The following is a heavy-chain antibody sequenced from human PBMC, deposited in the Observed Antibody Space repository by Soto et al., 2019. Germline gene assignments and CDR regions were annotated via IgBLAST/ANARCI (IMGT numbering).Heavy chain of an antibody. J-gene: IGHJ6*02. V-gene: IGHV5-51*01. CDR3: ARPRSGSYGLDYYGMEV. D-gene: IGHD3-10*01. CDR2: IYVGDSDT. CDR1: WYSFSNYW. Sequence: GESLKISCKGSWYSFSNYWIAWVRQMPGKGLEWMGIIYVGDSDTRYSPSFQGQVTISADKSISTAYLQWRSLRASDTAMYYCARPRSGSYGLDYYGMEVWGQGTTVTVSS.